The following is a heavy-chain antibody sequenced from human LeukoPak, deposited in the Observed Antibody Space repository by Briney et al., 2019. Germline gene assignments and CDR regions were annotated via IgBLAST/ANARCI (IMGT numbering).Heavy chain of an antibody. Sequence: GGSLRLSCAASGFTFSDYYMSWIRQAPGKGLEWVSYISGSGSTIYYADSVKGRFTISRDNAKNSLYLQMNNLRAEDTAVYYCARDTSSGRLDYYGMDVWGQGTTVTVSS. V-gene: IGHV3-11*01. CDR3: ARDTSSGRLDYYGMDV. J-gene: IGHJ6*02. CDR2: ISGSGSTI. CDR1: GFTFSDYY. D-gene: IGHD3-22*01.